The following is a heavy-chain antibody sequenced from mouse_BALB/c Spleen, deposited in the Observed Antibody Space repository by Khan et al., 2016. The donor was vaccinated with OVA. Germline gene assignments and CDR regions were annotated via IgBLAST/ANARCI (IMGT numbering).Heavy chain of an antibody. CDR2: ISSGGDNT. J-gene: IGHJ3*01. D-gene: IGHD1-1*02. CDR3: ARSNYGPVAY. V-gene: IGHV5-9*03. Sequence: EVELVESGGGLVKPGGSLKLSCAASGFTFSSFTMSWVRQTPAKRLEWVASISSGGDNTYYPDSVKGRFTISRENAKTNLYLPMSSLRSEDTALYYCARSNYGPVAYGGQGTLVTVSA. CDR1: GFTFSSFT.